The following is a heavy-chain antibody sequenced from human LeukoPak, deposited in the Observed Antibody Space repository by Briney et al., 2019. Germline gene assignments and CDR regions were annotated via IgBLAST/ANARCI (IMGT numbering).Heavy chain of an antibody. CDR1: GFTFRSYA. CDR3: ARAPVWFGEWFFDY. D-gene: IGHD3-10*01. Sequence: PGGSLRLACAASGFTFRSYAMHWVRQAPGKGLEGVAVISYDGSNKDYADSVKGRFTISRDNSKNTLYLQVNSLRAEDTAVYYCARAPVWFGEWFFDYWGQGTLVTVSS. CDR2: ISYDGSNK. V-gene: IGHV3-30-3*01. J-gene: IGHJ4*02.